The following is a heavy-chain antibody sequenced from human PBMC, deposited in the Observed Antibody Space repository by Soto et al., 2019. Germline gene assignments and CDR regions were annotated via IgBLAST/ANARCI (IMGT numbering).Heavy chain of an antibody. Sequence: QVQLQESGPGLVKPSETLSLTCTVSGGSISSYYWSWIRQPPGKGLEWIGYIYYSGSTNYNPSLKSRGTIAVDTSKNQFSLKLSSVTAADTAVYYCAGGPIVVVPAAMRIDYWGQGTLVTVSS. CDR3: AGGPIVVVPAAMRIDY. V-gene: IGHV4-59*01. J-gene: IGHJ4*02. D-gene: IGHD2-2*01. CDR2: IYYSGST. CDR1: GGSISSYY.